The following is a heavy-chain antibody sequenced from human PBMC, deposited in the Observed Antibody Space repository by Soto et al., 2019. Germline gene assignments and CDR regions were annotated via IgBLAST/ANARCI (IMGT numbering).Heavy chain of an antibody. CDR2: ISYDGSNK. CDR1: GFTFSSYG. Sequence: QVQLVESGGGVVQPGRSLRLSCAASGFTFSSYGMHWVRQAPSKGLEWVAVISYDGSNKYYADSVKGRFTISRDNSKNPLYLQMNSLRAEDTAVYYCAKDLGGDYGDYYLAYWGQGTLVTVSS. CDR3: AKDLGGDYGDYYLAY. J-gene: IGHJ4*02. V-gene: IGHV3-30*18. D-gene: IGHD4-17*01.